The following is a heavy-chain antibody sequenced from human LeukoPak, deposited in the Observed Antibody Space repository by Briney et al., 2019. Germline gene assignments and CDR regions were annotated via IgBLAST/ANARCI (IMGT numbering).Heavy chain of an antibody. CDR1: GLIVIRNY. J-gene: IGHJ4*02. CDR3: ARDTPPTD. V-gene: IGHV3-66*01. Sequence: GGSLRLSCAPSGLIVIRNYMTWVRQPPGKWLEWVSIVYSDGITNYADSVKGRFPISRDNFKDTLYLHMNSLRADDTAVYFCARDTPPTDWGQGTLVTVSS. CDR2: VYSDGIT. D-gene: IGHD1-14*01.